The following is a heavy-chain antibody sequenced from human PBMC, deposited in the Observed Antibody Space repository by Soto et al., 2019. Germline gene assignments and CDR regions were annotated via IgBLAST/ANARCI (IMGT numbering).Heavy chain of an antibody. V-gene: IGHV1-2*02. Sequence: SVKVSCKASGYTFTGYYMPWVRPAPGQGREWMGCLNPNSGGTNYAQKFQGRVTMTRDTSISTAYMELSRLRSADTAVYYCASHLHCSGGSCYVREAFDIWGEGTMVTVSS. J-gene: IGHJ3*02. D-gene: IGHD2-15*01. CDR3: ASHLHCSGGSCYVREAFDI. CDR2: LNPNSGGT. CDR1: GYTFTGYY.